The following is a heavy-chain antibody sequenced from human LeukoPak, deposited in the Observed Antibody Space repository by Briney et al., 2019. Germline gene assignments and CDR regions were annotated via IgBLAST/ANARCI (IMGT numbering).Heavy chain of an antibody. CDR3: VGQLLRAV. CDR2: IKEDGSVQ. V-gene: IGHV3-7*01. J-gene: IGHJ6*04. Sequence: GSLELSRTTPGFPVRGVWVWLVRQAPGEGLEWVANIKEDGSVQDYVDSVKGRFTISRDNAKNSVYLQMNSLRVDDTAVYYCVGQLLRAVWGKGTTVTVSS. CDR1: GFPVRGVW. D-gene: IGHD2-2*01.